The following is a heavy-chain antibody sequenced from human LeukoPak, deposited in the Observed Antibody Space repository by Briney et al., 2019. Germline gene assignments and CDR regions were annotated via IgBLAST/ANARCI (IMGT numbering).Heavy chain of an antibody. D-gene: IGHD5-24*01. V-gene: IGHV3-7*01. CDR1: GFTFSSYW. CDR3: ARARDGHNLRGSLDY. CDR2: IKQDGSEK. Sequence: HPGGSLRLSCAASGFTFSSYWMSWVRQAPGKGLEWVANIKQDGSEKYYVDSVKGRFTISRDNAKNSLYLQMNSLRAEDTAVYYCARARDGHNLRGSLDYWGQGTLVTVSS. J-gene: IGHJ4*02.